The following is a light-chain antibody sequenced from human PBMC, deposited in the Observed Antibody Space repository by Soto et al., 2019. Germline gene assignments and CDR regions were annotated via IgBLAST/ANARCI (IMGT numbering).Light chain of an antibody. V-gene: IGKV3-20*01. Sequence: EIVLTQSPGTLSLSPGDRATLSCRASQSVSSNYLAWYQQKPGQPPRLLIYLASIRATGIPDRFSGSGSGTDFTFTIRRLEPEDFAVYYCQQYGTSPRTFGQGTKVEIK. CDR3: QQYGTSPRT. CDR1: QSVSSNY. J-gene: IGKJ1*01. CDR2: LAS.